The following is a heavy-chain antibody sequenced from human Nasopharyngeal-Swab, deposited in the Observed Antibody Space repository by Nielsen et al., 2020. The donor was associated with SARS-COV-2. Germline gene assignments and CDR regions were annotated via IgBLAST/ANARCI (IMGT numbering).Heavy chain of an antibody. D-gene: IGHD3-3*01. CDR2: IHPRGGT. CDR1: GDSINNDWW. Sequence: SETLSLTCAVSGDSINNDWWWTWVRQPPGMGLEWIGVIHPRGGTNYNPSLKSRVTLSVDKSKNQFSLNLRSVTAADTAVYYCVRSGNWMFDPWGQGTLVTVSS. CDR3: VRSGNWMFDP. V-gene: IGHV4-4*02. J-gene: IGHJ5*02.